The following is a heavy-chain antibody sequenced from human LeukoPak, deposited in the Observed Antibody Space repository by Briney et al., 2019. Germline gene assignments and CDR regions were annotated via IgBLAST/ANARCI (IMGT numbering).Heavy chain of an antibody. CDR1: GFTFSSYA. J-gene: IGHJ4*02. V-gene: IGHV3-23*01. CDR3: AKEAVAAAGPFDY. Sequence: GGSLRLSCAASGFTFSSYAMSWVRQAPGKGLEGVSSISGSGGSIYYADSVKGRFTISRDNSKSTLYLQMNSLRAEDTAIYYCAKEAVAAAGPFDYWGQGPLVTVSS. D-gene: IGHD6-13*01. CDR2: ISGSGGSI.